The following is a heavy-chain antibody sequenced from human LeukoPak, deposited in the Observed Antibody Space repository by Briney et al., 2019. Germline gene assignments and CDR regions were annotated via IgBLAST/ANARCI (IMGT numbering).Heavy chain of an antibody. CDR3: ARDCSGGSCYGAFDI. D-gene: IGHD2-15*01. Sequence: SQTLSLTCTVSGASIRSGDYYWSWIRQPPGKGLEWIGYIYDSGSTYYNPSLKSRITISVDTSENRFSLKLSSVTATDTAVYYCARDCSGGSCYGAFDIWGQGTMVTVFS. V-gene: IGHV4-30-4*01. J-gene: IGHJ3*02. CDR2: IYDSGST. CDR1: GASIRSGDYY.